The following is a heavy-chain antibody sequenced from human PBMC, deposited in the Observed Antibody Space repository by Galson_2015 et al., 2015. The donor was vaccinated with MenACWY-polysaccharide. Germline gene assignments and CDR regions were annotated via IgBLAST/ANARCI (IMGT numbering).Heavy chain of an antibody. D-gene: IGHD2-15*01. CDR3: ARDVKVEAARDAFDI. CDR1: GFTFSTYS. CDR2: ISGSSSTI. V-gene: IGHV3-48*02. Sequence: SLRLSCAASGFTFSTYSMTWVRQAPGKGLEWVSYISGSSSTIYYADSVKGRFTISRDNAKNSLYLQMDSLRDDDTAVYYCARDVKVEAARDAFDIWGQGTMVTVSS. J-gene: IGHJ3*02.